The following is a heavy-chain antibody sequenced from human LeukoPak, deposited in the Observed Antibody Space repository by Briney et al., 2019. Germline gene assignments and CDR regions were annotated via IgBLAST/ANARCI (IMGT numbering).Heavy chain of an antibody. CDR3: AKRGVVVRVFLVGFHKEAYYFDS. J-gene: IGHJ4*02. CDR1: GITLSNYG. Sequence: GGSLRLSCGVSGITLSNYGMSWVRQAPGKGLQWVAGLSGSAGGTNYADSVKGRFTISRDNSKNTLFLQMDRLRAEDTAVYFCAKRGVVVRVFLVGFHKEAYYFDSWGQGAQVTVSS. CDR2: LSGSAGGT. V-gene: IGHV3-23*01. D-gene: IGHD3-16*02.